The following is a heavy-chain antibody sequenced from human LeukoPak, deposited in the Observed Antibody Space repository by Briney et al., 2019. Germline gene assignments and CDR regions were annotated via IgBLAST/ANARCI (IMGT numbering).Heavy chain of an antibody. J-gene: IGHJ3*02. CDR1: GDTFSGNY. D-gene: IGHD1-7*01. Sequence: GASVKVSCKTSGDTFSGNYMHWVRQAPGQGLEWMGWINPNSGGTNYAQKFQGRVTMTRDTSISTAYMELSRLRSDDTAVYYCARARMIGTIDTFDIWGQGTMVTVSS. CDR2: INPNSGGT. CDR3: ARARMIGTIDTFDI. V-gene: IGHV1-2*02.